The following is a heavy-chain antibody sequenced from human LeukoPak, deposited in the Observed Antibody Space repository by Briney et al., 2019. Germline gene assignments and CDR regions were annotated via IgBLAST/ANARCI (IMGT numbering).Heavy chain of an antibody. Sequence: GGSLRLSCAASGFTVSSNYMSWVRQAPGKGLEWVSVIYSGGSTSYADSVKGRFTISRDNSKNTLYLQMNSLRAEDTAVYYCAGRGPSGYYNNWFDPWGQGTLVTASS. D-gene: IGHD3-22*01. CDR1: GFTVSSNY. CDR3: AGRGPSGYYNNWFDP. V-gene: IGHV3-66*04. J-gene: IGHJ5*02. CDR2: IYSGGST.